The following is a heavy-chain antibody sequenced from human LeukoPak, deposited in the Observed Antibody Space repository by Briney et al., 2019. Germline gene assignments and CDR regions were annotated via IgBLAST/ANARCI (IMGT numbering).Heavy chain of an antibody. CDR2: IYYSGST. V-gene: IGHV4-59*13. D-gene: IGHD6-6*01. CDR3: ARERQLHYFDY. Sequence: ASETLSLTCTVSGGSISSYFWSWIRQPPGKGLEWIGYIYYSGSTTYNPYLKSRGTISIDTSKNQFSLNLSSVTAADTAVYYCARERQLHYFDYWGQGTLVTVSS. CDR1: GGSISSYF. J-gene: IGHJ4*02.